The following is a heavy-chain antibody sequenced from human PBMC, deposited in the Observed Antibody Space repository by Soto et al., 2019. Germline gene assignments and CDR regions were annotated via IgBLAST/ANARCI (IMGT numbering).Heavy chain of an antibody. J-gene: IGHJ6*02. V-gene: IGHV6-1*01. D-gene: IGHD3-22*01. CDR1: GDSVSSNSAA. CDR2: TYYRSKWYN. Sequence: PSQILSLTCAISGDSVSSNSAAWNWIRQSPSRGLEWLGRTYYRSKWYNDYAVSVKSRITINPDTSKNQFSLQLNSVTPEDTAVYYCARKDGRDSSGYYGMDVWGQGTTVTVSS. CDR3: ARKDGRDSSGYYGMDV.